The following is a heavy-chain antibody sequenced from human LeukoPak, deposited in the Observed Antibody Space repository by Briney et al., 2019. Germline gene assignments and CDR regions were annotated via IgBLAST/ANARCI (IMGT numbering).Heavy chain of an antibody. D-gene: IGHD5-24*01. V-gene: IGHV1-18*04. Sequence: ASVKVSCKTSGYIFTDYYIYWVRQAPGQGLEWMGWISAYNGNTNYAQKLQGRVTMTTDTSTSTAYMELRSLRSDDTAVYYCARTKDGYNDAFDIWGQGTMVTVSS. CDR3: ARTKDGYNDAFDI. CDR1: GYIFTDYY. CDR2: ISAYNGNT. J-gene: IGHJ3*02.